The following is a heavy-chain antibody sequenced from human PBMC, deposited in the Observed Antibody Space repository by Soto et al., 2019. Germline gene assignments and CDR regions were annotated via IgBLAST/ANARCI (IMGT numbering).Heavy chain of an antibody. CDR3: ARGWGYFDSSGFPYLYAMDV. Sequence: GWSLRLSCAASGFTFSTYWMSWVRQAPGKGLEWVANIKEDGSEKYYVDSVEGRFTISRDNAKNSLYLQMTSLRAEDTALYYCARGWGYFDSSGFPYLYAMDVWGQGTTVTVSS. CDR1: GFTFSTYW. D-gene: IGHD3-22*01. V-gene: IGHV3-7*01. CDR2: IKEDGSEK. J-gene: IGHJ6*02.